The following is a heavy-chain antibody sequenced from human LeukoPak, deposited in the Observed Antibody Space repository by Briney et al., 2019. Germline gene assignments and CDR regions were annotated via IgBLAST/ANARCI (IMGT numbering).Heavy chain of an antibody. V-gene: IGHV3-23*01. J-gene: IGHJ3*02. Sequence: GGSLRLSCAASGFTFSSYAMSWVRQAPGKGLEWVSAISGSGGSIYYADSVKGRFTISRDNSKNTLYLQMNSLRAEDTAVYYCAKSGITMIVVALTFDIWGQGTMVTVSS. CDR2: ISGSGGSI. CDR1: GFTFSSYA. CDR3: AKSGITMIVVALTFDI. D-gene: IGHD3-22*01.